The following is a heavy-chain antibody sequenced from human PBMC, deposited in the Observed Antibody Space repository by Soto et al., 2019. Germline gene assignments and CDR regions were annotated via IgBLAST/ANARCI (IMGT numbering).Heavy chain of an antibody. CDR3: ARLTGDYYYFDS. Sequence: SETLSLTCTVSGGSINNYYWSWIRQPPGKGLEWIGYIYYTGNTNSNPSLKSRVTISVDTSKNQFTLNLRSVTAADTAVYYCARLTGDYYYFDSWGQGTLDTVSS. J-gene: IGHJ4*02. CDR1: GGSINNYY. CDR2: IYYTGNT. V-gene: IGHV4-59*08. D-gene: IGHD3-9*01.